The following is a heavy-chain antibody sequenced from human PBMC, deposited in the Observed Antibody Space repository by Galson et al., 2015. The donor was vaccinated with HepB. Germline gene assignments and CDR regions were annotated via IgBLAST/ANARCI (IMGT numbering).Heavy chain of an antibody. D-gene: IGHD2-15*01. J-gene: IGHJ4*02. V-gene: IGHV1-46*04. Sequence: SVKVSCKASGYIFTRYHIHWVRQAPGQGLEWMGLVDPSGRGNRYAQRLQGRVTMTRDTSTSTVYMELSSLRSDDTAVYFCARDKEVGGGSCCDYWGQGTLVTVSS. CDR2: VDPSGRGN. CDR3: ARDKEVGGGSCCDY. CDR1: GYIFTRYH.